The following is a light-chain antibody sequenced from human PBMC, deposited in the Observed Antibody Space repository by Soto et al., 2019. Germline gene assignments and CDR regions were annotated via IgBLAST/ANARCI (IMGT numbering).Light chain of an antibody. CDR2: GAS. V-gene: IGKV3-15*01. CDR1: QSVSTN. Sequence: EIVLTQSPGTLSVSPGERANLSCRASQSVSTNLAWFQQKPGQAPRLLIYGASTRATGIPARFSGSESGTEFTLTITSLQSEDLAVYYCQQSNNWTYTFGQGTKLEV. J-gene: IGKJ2*01. CDR3: QQSNNWTYT.